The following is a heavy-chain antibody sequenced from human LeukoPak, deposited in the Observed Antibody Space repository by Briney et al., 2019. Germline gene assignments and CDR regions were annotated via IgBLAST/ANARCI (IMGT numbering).Heavy chain of an antibody. CDR2: IYYSGST. CDR3: AREGYDSSGYYLYYMDV. Sequence: SETLSLTCTVSGGSISSYYRSWIRQPPGKGLEWIGYIYYSGSTNYNPSLKSRVTISVDTSKNQFSLKLSPVTAADTAVYYCAREGYDSSGYYLYYMDVWGKGTTVTVSS. D-gene: IGHD3-22*01. CDR1: GGSISSYY. J-gene: IGHJ6*03. V-gene: IGHV4-59*01.